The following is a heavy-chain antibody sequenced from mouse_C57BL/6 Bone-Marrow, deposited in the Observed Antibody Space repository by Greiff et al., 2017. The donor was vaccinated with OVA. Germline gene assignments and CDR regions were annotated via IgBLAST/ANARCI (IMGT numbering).Heavy chain of an antibody. CDR2: IDPSDSYT. D-gene: IGHD1-1*01. CDR1: GYTFTSYW. CDR3: ARRITTVVVDY. V-gene: IGHV1-59*01. Sequence: VKLKQPGAELVRPGTSVKLSCKASGYTFTSYWMHWVKQRPGQGLEWIGVIDPSDSYTNYNQKFKGKATLTVDTSSSTAYMQLSSLTSEDSAVYYCARRITTVVVDYWGQGTTLTVSS. J-gene: IGHJ2*01.